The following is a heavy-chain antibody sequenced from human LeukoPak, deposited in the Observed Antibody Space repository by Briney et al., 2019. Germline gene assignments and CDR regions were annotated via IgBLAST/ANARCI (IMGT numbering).Heavy chain of an antibody. CDR1: GFIFNDYA. J-gene: IGHJ3*02. CDR2: ISGSGGST. CDR3: AKDPGLRDSFDI. Sequence: GGSLRLSCAASGFIFNDYAMSWVRQAPGKGLEWVSVISGSGGSTYYADSVKGRFAISRDNSRNTLYLQMSSLRAEDTAIYYCAKDPGLRDSFDIWGQGTMVTVSS. V-gene: IGHV3-23*01.